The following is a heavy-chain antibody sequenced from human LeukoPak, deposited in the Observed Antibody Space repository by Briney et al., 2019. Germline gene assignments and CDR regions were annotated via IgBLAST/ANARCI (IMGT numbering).Heavy chain of an antibody. CDR2: IYHSGST. J-gene: IGHJ4*02. V-gene: IGHV4-4*02. D-gene: IGHD5-18*01. Sequence: SETLSLTCAVSGGSISSSNWWSWVRQPPGKGLEWIGEIYHSGSTNYNPSLKSRVTISVDTSKNQFSLKLSSVTAADTAVYYCARGPMDTAGLGYWGQGTLVTVSS. CDR3: ARGPMDTAGLGY. CDR1: GGSISSSNW.